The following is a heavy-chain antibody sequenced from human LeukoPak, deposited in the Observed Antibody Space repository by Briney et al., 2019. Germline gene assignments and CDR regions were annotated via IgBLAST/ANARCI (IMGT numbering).Heavy chain of an antibody. Sequence: SETLSLTCSVSGASIVGSYWSWIRQPPRKGPEWIGYIYNSGRTNYNPPLKSRVTISVDTSKNQFSLKLSSVTAADTAVYYCAREATTRFYFDFWGQGTLVTVSS. V-gene: IGHV4-59*01. CDR1: GASIVGSY. CDR2: IYNSGRT. D-gene: IGHD1-26*01. CDR3: AREATTRFYFDF. J-gene: IGHJ4*02.